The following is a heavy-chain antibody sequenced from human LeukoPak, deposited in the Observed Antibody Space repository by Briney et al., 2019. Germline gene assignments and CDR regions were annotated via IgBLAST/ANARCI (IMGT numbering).Heavy chain of an antibody. V-gene: IGHV1-8*01. CDR1: GYTFTSYD. J-gene: IGHJ4*02. CDR3: ARAPRGIAAAGTLGY. D-gene: IGHD6-13*01. Sequence: ASVTVSCKASGYTFTSYDINWVRQAAGQGLEWMGWMNPNSGNTGYAQKFQGRVTMTRNTSISTAYMELSSLRSEDTAVYYCARAPRGIAAAGTLGYWGQGTLVTVSS. CDR2: MNPNSGNT.